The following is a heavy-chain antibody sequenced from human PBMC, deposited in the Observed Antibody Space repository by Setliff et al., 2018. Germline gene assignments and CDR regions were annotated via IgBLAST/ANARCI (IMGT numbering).Heavy chain of an antibody. Sequence: GGSLRLSCEASGFTFSSYGMHWVRQAPGKGLEWVGFIRSRPYGGVAEYAASVKGRFTISRDDSKSIAYLRMNSLKIEDTAVYYCTRDFWPESSGFAFGQWGQGTLVTVSS. J-gene: IGHJ4*02. D-gene: IGHD3-22*01. V-gene: IGHV3-49*04. CDR2: IRSRPYGGVA. CDR1: GFTFSSYG. CDR3: TRDFWPESSGFAFGQ.